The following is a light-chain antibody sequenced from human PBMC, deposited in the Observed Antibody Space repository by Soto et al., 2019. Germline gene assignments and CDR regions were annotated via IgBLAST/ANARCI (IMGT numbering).Light chain of an antibody. J-gene: IGKJ4*01. CDR1: QDISDF. Sequence: DCQMNQSPSSLSPCVGDRVTITCLSGQDISDFLNWYQQKPGAAPKLLIYDASNLQAGVPSRFSGSGSGTDFTCNISSLQPEDVATYYCQQYDNIPLTFGGGTKVDI. CDR2: DAS. CDR3: QQYDNIPLT. V-gene: IGKV1-33*01.